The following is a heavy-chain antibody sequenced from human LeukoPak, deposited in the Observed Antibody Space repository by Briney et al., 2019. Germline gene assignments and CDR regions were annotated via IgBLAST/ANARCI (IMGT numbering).Heavy chain of an antibody. Sequence: GGSLRLSCVASAFTFSENWMTWVRQAPGKGLEWVACIRQDGREIYYVDSVKGRFTISRDNTKSSLYLQMTGLRAEDTALYYCASGGVVGASTYWYFDLWGRGTRVNVSS. J-gene: IGHJ2*01. CDR1: AFTFSENW. CDR2: IRQDGREI. D-gene: IGHD1-26*01. V-gene: IGHV3-7*01. CDR3: ASGGVVGASTYWYFDL.